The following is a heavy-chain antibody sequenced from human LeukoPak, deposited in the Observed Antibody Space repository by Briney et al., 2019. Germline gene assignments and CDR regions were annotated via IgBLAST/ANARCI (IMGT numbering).Heavy chain of an antibody. J-gene: IGHJ4*02. V-gene: IGHV3-7*01. Sequence: GGSLRLSCAASGFTFSSYWMSWVRQAPGKGLEWVANIKQDGTEKYYVDSVKGRFTISRDNAKNSLYLQMNSLRAEDAAVYYCARDQYDTWSRRGNFDSWGQGTLVIVSS. D-gene: IGHD3-3*01. CDR1: GFTFSSYW. CDR2: IKQDGTEK. CDR3: ARDQYDTWSRRGNFDS.